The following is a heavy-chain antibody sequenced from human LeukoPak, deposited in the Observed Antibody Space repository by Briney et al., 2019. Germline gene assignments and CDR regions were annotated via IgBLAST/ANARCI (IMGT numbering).Heavy chain of an antibody. CDR1: GGSISSGSYY. J-gene: IGHJ3*02. V-gene: IGHV4-61*02. CDR2: IYTSGST. CDR3: AREDYPRSGAFDI. D-gene: IGHD4-11*01. Sequence: PSETLSLTCTVPGGSISSGSYYWSWIRQPAGKGLEWIGRIYTSGSTNYNPSLKSRVTISVDTSKNQFSLKLSSVTAADTAVYYCAREDYPRSGAFDIWGQGTMVTVSS.